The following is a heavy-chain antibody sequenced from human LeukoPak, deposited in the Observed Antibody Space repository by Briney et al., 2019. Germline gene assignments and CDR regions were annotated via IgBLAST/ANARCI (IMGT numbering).Heavy chain of an antibody. CDR2: SKHSGNT. CDR3: AKSNGYGLIDI. D-gene: IGHD3-22*01. Sequence: SETLSLTCAVYGGSFSGDYWSWIRQPPGKGLEWIGESKHSGNTNYSPSLKSRVTISLDTSRNQFSLKLNSVTAADTAVYYCAKSNGYGLIDIWGQGTMVTVSS. V-gene: IGHV4-34*01. J-gene: IGHJ3*02. CDR1: GGSFSGDY.